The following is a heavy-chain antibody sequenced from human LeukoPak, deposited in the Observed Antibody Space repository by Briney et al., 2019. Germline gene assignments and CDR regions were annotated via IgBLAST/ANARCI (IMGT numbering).Heavy chain of an antibody. CDR3: ARIGLKSSGYYRLDY. CDR1: GYTFTVYY. Sequence: GASVKVSCKTSGYTFTVYYLHWVRQAPGQGLEWMGWINPNSGDTTYTQKFQGRVTMTGDTSISTAYMELSRLMSDDTAVYYCARIGLKSSGYYRLDYWGEGTLVTVSS. D-gene: IGHD3-22*01. J-gene: IGHJ4*02. V-gene: IGHV1-2*02. CDR2: INPNSGDT.